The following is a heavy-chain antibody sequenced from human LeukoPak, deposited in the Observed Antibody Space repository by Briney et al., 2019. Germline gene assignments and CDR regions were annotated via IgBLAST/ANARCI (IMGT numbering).Heavy chain of an antibody. CDR1: GGSFSGYY. V-gene: IGHV4-34*01. CDR2: INHSGST. Sequence: PSETLSLTCAVYGGSFSGYYWSWMRQPPGKGLEWIGEINHSGSTNYNPSLKSRVTISVDTSKNQFSLKLSSVTAADTAVYYCARGVKSSPFDYWRQGTLVTVSS. CDR3: ARGVKSSPFDY. J-gene: IGHJ4*02. D-gene: IGHD6-19*01.